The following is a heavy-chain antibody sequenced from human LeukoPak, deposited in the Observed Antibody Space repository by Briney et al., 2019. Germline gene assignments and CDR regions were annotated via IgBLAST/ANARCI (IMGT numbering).Heavy chain of an antibody. CDR1: GFTFSSYW. CDR3: ASVLRYFDWSFDY. Sequence: GSLRLSCAASGFTFSSYWMSWVRQAPGKGLEWVANIKQDGSEKYYVDSVKGRFTISRDNAKNSLYLQMNGLRAEDTAVYYCASVLRYFDWSFDYWGQGTLVTVSS. D-gene: IGHD3-9*01. V-gene: IGHV3-7*01. J-gene: IGHJ4*02. CDR2: IKQDGSEK.